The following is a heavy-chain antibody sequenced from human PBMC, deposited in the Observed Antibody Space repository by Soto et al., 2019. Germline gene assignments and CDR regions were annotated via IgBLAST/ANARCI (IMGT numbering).Heavy chain of an antibody. Sequence: ETLSLTCTVSGGSISSYYWSWIRQPPGKGLEWIGYIYYSGSTNYNPSLKSRVTISVDTSKNQFSLKLSSVTAADTAVYYCASITGTTGAFDIWGQGTMVTVSS. J-gene: IGHJ3*02. CDR1: GGSISSYY. V-gene: IGHV4-59*01. CDR2: IYYSGST. CDR3: ASITGTTGAFDI. D-gene: IGHD1-7*01.